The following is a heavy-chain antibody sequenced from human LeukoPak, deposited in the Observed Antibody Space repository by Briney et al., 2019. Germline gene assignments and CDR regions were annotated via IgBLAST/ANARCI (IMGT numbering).Heavy chain of an antibody. CDR1: GYTFTSYD. CDR2: INAGNGNT. D-gene: IGHD2-2*01. CDR3: ARDVGYCSSTSCDSYYFDY. J-gene: IGHJ4*02. V-gene: IGHV1-3*01. Sequence: ASVKVSCKASGYTFTSYDMHWVRQAPGQRLEWMGWINAGNGNTKYSQKFQGRVTITRDTSASTAYMELSSLRSEDTAVYYCARDVGYCSSTSCDSYYFDYWGQGTLVTVSS.